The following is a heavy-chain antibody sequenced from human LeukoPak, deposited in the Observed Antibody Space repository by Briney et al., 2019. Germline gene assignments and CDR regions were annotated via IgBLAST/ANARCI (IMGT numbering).Heavy chain of an antibody. D-gene: IGHD2-15*01. CDR1: GFTFSNYW. V-gene: IGHV3-7*01. Sequence: PGGSLRLSCAASGFTFSNYWMNWVRQAPGKGLEWVANIKQDGSEKYYVDSVKGRFTISRDDTKHSLYLQMNSLRAEATAVYYCARDFGYCSGGNFYSVFDYWGQGTLVTVSS. CDR3: ARDFGYCSGGNFYSVFDY. CDR2: IKQDGSEK. J-gene: IGHJ4*02.